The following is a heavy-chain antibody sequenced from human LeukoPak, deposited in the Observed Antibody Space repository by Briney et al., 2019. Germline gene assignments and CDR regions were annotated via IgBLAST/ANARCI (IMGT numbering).Heavy chain of an antibody. CDR3: ARDSNHLLWFGEFTD. V-gene: IGHV4-59*01. D-gene: IGHD3-10*01. Sequence: SETLSLTCTVSGGSISSYYWSWIRQPPGKGLEWIGYIYYSGSTNYNPSLKSRVTISVDTSKNQFSLKLSSVTAADTAVYYCARDSNHLLWFGEFTDLGQGTLVTVSS. CDR1: GGSISSYY. CDR2: IYYSGST. J-gene: IGHJ4*02.